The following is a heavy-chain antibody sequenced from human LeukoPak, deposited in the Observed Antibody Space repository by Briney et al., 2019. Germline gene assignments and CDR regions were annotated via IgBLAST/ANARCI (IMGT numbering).Heavy chain of an antibody. CDR1: GFTFSDFY. V-gene: IGHV3-11*04. J-gene: IGHJ3*02. Sequence: GGSLRLSCAASGFTFSDFYMSWIRQAPGKGLEWVSYISGSGNSIYYADSVKGRFTISRDNAKNSLYLQMNSQRAEDTAIYYCARDQGALDIWGQGTMVTVSS. CDR3: ARDQGALDI. CDR2: ISGSGNSI.